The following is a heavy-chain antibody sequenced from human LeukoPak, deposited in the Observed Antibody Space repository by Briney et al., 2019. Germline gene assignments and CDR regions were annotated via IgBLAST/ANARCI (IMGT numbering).Heavy chain of an antibody. J-gene: IGHJ4*02. CDR3: ARVGITMIVVVIPPDY. CDR1: GHTSTNYG. CDR2: ISAYNGNT. V-gene: IGHV1-18*01. D-gene: IGHD3-22*01. Sequence: ASVKVSCKASGHTSTNYGISWVRQAPGQGLEWMGWISAYNGNTNYAQKLQGRVTMTTDTSTSTAYMELRSLRSDDTAVYYCARVGITMIVVVIPPDYWGQGTLVTVSS.